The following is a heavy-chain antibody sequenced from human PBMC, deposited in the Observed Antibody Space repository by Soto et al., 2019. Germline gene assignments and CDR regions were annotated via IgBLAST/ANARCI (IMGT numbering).Heavy chain of an antibody. CDR3: AKRPAKYSSDWIAFDM. CDR2: ISWNDER. D-gene: IGHD6-25*01. Sequence: QISLKESGPTLVKLTQTLTLTCSFSGFSLTTHGVGVGWIRQPPGKALEWLAFISWNDERRYSPSLKTRLIIIKDTSKNQVVLTMNNVDPVEKGTYFCAKRPAKYSSDWIAFDMWGKGKKVDVYS. J-gene: IGHJ3*02. CDR1: GFSLTTHGVG. V-gene: IGHV2-5*01.